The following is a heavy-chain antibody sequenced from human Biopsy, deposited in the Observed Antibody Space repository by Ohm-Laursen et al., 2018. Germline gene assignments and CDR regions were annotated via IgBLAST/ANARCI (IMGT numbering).Heavy chain of an antibody. CDR2: INPNNGAT. D-gene: IGHD1/OR15-1a*01. CDR1: GYPFSNYY. Sequence: VSSVKVSCKTSGYPFSNYYLFWVRQAPGQGLEWMGRINPNNGATVYAQKFKVRVTMTRDTSMSTVYMELLNLKSDDTAVYYCARIEQPHDYWGQGTLVTVSS. V-gene: IGHV1-2*06. CDR3: ARIEQPHDY. J-gene: IGHJ4*02.